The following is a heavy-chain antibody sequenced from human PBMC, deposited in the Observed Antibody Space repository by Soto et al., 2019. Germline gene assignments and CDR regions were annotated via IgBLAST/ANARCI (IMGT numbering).Heavy chain of an antibody. CDR1: GFTFSSYG. CDR2: ISYDGSNK. J-gene: IGHJ4*02. V-gene: IGHV3-30*18. CDR3: AKVPTTVGDVY. Sequence: QVQLVESGGGVVQPGRSLRLSCAASGFTFSSYGMHWVRQAPGKGLEWVAVISYDGSNKYYADSVKGRFTISRDNSKNTLYLQMNSLRAEDTAVDYCAKVPTTVGDVYWGQGTRVTVSS. D-gene: IGHD1-26*01.